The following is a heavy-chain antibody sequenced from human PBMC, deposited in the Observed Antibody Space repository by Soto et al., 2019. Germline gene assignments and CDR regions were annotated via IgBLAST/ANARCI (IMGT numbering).Heavy chain of an antibody. D-gene: IGHD2-8*02. J-gene: IGHJ6*02. CDR1: GGTFSSYA. Sequence: VASVKVSCKASGGTFSSYAISWVRQAPGQGLEWMGGIIPIFGTANYAQKFQGRVTITADESTSTAYMELSSLRSEDTAVYYCARDMGGYGYYYYGMDVWGQGTTVTVSS. V-gene: IGHV1-69*13. CDR3: ARDMGGYGYYYYGMDV. CDR2: IIPIFGTA.